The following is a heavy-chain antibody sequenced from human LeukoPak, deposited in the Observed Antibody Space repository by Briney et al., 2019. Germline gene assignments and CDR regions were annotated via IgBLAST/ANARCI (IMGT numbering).Heavy chain of an antibody. V-gene: IGHV4-59*12. D-gene: IGHD6-6*01. J-gene: IGHJ6*03. CDR3: AREYSSSLAAYYYYYYMDV. CDR2: IYYSGST. Sequence: SETLSLTCTVSGGSISSYYWSWIRQPPGKGLEWIGYIYYSGSTYYNPSLKSRVTISVDTSKNQFSLKLSSVTAADTAVYYCAREYSSSLAAYYYYYYMDVWGKGTTVTVSS. CDR1: GGSISSYY.